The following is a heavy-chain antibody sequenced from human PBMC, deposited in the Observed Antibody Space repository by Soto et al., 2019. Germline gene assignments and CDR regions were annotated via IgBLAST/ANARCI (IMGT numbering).Heavy chain of an antibody. CDR1: GFTFSSYS. V-gene: IGHV3-7*03. Sequence: GGSLRLSCVASGFTFSSYSMNWVRQAPGKGPEWVANINQDGGGTYYVDSVQGRFTISRDNAKDSLFLQLNSLRGEDTAVYYCARYFRGSGRYFFDYWGQGTLVTVSS. CDR3: ARYFRGSGRYFFDY. CDR2: INQDGGGT. J-gene: IGHJ4*02. D-gene: IGHD6-19*01.